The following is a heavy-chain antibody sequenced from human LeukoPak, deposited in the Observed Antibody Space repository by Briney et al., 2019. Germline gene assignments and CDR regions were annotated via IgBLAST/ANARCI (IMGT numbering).Heavy chain of an antibody. Sequence: ASVKVSRKASGGTFSSYAISWVRQAPGQGLEWMGRIIPIFGTANYAQKFQGRVTITTDESTNTAYMELSSLRSEDTAVYYCAREPEDIVVVPAANNWFDPWGQGTLVTVSP. J-gene: IGHJ5*02. CDR1: GGTFSSYA. CDR2: IIPIFGTA. CDR3: AREPEDIVVVPAANNWFDP. D-gene: IGHD2-2*01. V-gene: IGHV1-69*05.